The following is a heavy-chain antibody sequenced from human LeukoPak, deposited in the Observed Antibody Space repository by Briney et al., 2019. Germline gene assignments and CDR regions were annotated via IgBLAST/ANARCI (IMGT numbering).Heavy chain of an antibody. D-gene: IGHD3-22*01. Sequence: PGGSLRLSCAAPGFTFSSYSMNWVRQAPGKGLEWVSSISSSSSYIYYADSVKGRFTISRDNAKNSLYLQMNSLRAEDTAVYYCAREGWIYDSSGYYQGHYFDYWGQGTLVTVSS. J-gene: IGHJ4*02. CDR3: AREGWIYDSSGYYQGHYFDY. CDR2: ISSSSSYI. CDR1: GFTFSSYS. V-gene: IGHV3-21*01.